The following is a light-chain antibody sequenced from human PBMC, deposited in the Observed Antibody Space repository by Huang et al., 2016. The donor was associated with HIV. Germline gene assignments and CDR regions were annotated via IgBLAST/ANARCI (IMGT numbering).Light chain of an antibody. CDR3: QLRSTWPGDT. V-gene: IGKV3-11*01. CDR1: QTVSSY. Sequence: EIVLTQSPATLSLSPGARATLSCRASQTVSSYLAWYQQKPGQAPRLLIYDASNRATGIPARFSGSGSGADFTLTISSLGPEDFAVYYCQLRSTWPGDTFGGGTKVEIK. CDR2: DAS. J-gene: IGKJ4*01.